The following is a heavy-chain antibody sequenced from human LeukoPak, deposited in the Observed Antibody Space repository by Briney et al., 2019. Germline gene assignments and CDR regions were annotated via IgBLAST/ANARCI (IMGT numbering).Heavy chain of an antibody. V-gene: IGHV1-2*02. CDR1: GYTFTGYY. CDR2: INPNSGGT. J-gene: IGHJ5*02. Sequence: ASVKVSCKASGYTFTGYYMHWVRQAPGQGLEWMGWINPNSGGTNYAQKFQGRVTMTRDTSISTAYMDLSRLRSDDTAVYYCARGGYDFWSGYYANWFDPWGQGTLVTVSS. D-gene: IGHD3-3*01. CDR3: ARGGYDFWSGYYANWFDP.